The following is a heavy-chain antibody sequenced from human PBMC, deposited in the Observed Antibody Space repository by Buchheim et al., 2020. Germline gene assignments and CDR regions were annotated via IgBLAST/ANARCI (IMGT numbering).Heavy chain of an antibody. V-gene: IGHV3-66*01. CDR2: IYNDGTT. CDR1: AFTVSTNY. Sequence: EVQLEESGGGLVQPGGSLRLSCAASAFTVSTNYMTWVRQAPGKGLEWVSTIYNDGTTHYADSVKGRFTISRDNSKNTLYLQMNSLRAEDTAVYYCAKEEHGYSLNYFDYWGQGTL. CDR3: AKEEHGYSLNYFDY. D-gene: IGHD5-18*01. J-gene: IGHJ4*02.